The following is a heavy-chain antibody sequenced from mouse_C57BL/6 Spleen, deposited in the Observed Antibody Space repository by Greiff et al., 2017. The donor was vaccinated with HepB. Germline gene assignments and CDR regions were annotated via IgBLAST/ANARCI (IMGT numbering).Heavy chain of an antibody. CDR1: GFTFSSYA. D-gene: IGHD1-1*01. Sequence: VQLKESGGGLVKPGGSLKLSCAASGFTFSSYAMSWVRQTPEKRLEWVATISDGGSYTYYPDNVKGRFTISRDNAKNNLYLQMSHLKSEDTAMYYCARERSITTVLFDYWGQGTTLTVSS. J-gene: IGHJ2*01. CDR3: ARERSITTVLFDY. CDR2: ISDGGSYT. V-gene: IGHV5-4*01.